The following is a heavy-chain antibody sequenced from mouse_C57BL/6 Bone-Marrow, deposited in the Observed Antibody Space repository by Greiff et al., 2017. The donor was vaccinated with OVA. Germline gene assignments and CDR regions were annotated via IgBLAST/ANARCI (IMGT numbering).Heavy chain of an antibody. CDR2: IRNKANNHAT. CDR3: TRTTVVAGDWYFDV. V-gene: IGHV6-6*01. CDR1: GFTFSDAW. J-gene: IGHJ1*03. Sequence: EVKVEESGGGLVQPGGSMKLSCAASGFTFSDAWMDWVRQSPEKGLEWVAEIRNKANNHATYYAESVKGRFTISRDYSKSSVYLQMNSLRAEDTGIYYCTRTTVVAGDWYFDVWGTGTTVTVSS. D-gene: IGHD1-1*01.